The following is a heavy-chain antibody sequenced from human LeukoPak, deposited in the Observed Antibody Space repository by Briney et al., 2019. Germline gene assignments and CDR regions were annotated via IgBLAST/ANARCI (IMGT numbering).Heavy chain of an antibody. D-gene: IGHD3-22*01. CDR2: ISSSSSYI. V-gene: IGHV3-21*01. CDR1: GFTFSSYS. Sequence: PGGSLRLSCAASGFTFSSYSMNWVRQAPGKGLEWVSSISSSSSYIYYADSVKGRFTISRDNAKNSLYLQMNSLRAEDTAAYYCARANYYDSSGYYPWGQGTLVTVSS. CDR3: ARANYYDSSGYYP. J-gene: IGHJ5*02.